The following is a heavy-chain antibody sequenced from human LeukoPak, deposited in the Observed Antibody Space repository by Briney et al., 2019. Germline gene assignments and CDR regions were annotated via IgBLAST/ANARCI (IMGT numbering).Heavy chain of an antibody. V-gene: IGHV5-51*01. J-gene: IGHJ6*02. Sequence: GESLQISCEGSEYSFINYWIAWVRQMPGKGLEWMGLIYPDDSDTRYSPSFQGQVTISVDKSISTAFLQWSSLKASDTAMYFCARHLSPRSDRGGMDVWGQGTTVTVSS. CDR2: IYPDDSDT. CDR3: ARHLSPRSDRGGMDV. D-gene: IGHD6-6*01. CDR1: EYSFINYW.